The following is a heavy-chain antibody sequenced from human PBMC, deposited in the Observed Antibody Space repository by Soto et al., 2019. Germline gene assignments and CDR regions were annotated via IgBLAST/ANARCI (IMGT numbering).Heavy chain of an antibody. CDR2: ISSSSSTI. CDR3: ARDRVVPAAIPEYFQH. J-gene: IGHJ1*01. D-gene: IGHD2-2*02. Sequence: GGSLRLSCAASGFTFSSYSMNWVRQAPGKGLEWVSYISSSSSTIYYADSVKGRFTISRDNAKNSLYLQMNSLRDEDTAVYYCARDRVVPAAIPEYFQHWGQGTLVTVSS. V-gene: IGHV3-48*02. CDR1: GFTFSSYS.